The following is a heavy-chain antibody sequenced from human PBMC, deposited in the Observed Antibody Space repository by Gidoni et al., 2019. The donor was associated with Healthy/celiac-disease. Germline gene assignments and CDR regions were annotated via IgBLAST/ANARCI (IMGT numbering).Heavy chain of an antibody. J-gene: IGHJ6*02. D-gene: IGHD3-10*01. Sequence: EVQLLESGGGLVQPGGSLRLSCAASGFTFSSSAMSWVRQAPGKGLEWVAAISGSGGSTYYADSGKGRFTIARDNAKNTLYLQMNSLRAEDTAVYYCAKDELLKNYYGSGSQGEDYYYDGMDVWGQGTTVTVSS. CDR1: GFTFSSSA. CDR2: ISGSGGST. V-gene: IGHV3-23*01. CDR3: AKDELLKNYYGSGSQGEDYYYDGMDV.